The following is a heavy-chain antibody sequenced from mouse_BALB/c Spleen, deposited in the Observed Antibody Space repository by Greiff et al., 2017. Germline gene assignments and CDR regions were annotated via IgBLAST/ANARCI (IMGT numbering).Heavy chain of an antibody. V-gene: IGHV2-6-4*01. Sequence: VKLMESGPGLVAPSQSLSITCTVSGFSLSRYSVHWVRQPPGKGLEWLGMIWGGGSTDYNSALKSRLSISKDNSKSQVFLKMNSLQTDDTAMYYCATPYYYGSSPFAYWGRGTLVTVSA. D-gene: IGHD1-1*01. CDR1: GFSLSRYS. J-gene: IGHJ3*01. CDR3: ATPYYYGSSPFAY. CDR2: IWGGGST.